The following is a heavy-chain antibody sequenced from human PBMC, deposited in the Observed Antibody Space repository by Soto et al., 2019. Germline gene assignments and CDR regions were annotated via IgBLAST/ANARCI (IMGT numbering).Heavy chain of an antibody. CDR3: ARGGVVVVAAYSGRSWFDP. CDR2: IYYSGST. D-gene: IGHD2-15*01. J-gene: IGHJ5*02. CDR1: GCSISSYY. V-gene: IGHV4-59*12. Sequence: SETLSLTCTVSGCSISSYYWSWIRQPPGKGLEWIGYIYYSGSTNYNPSLKSRVTISVDTSKNQFSLKLSSVTAADTAVYYCARGGVVVVAAYSGRSWFDPWGQGTLVTVSS.